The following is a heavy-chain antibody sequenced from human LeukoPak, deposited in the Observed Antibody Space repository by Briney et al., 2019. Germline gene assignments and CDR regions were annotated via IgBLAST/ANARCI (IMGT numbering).Heavy chain of an antibody. V-gene: IGHV3-53*01. CDR1: GFTVSSNY. CDR3: ARESDSSLDY. D-gene: IGHD6-13*01. J-gene: IGHJ4*02. Sequence: GGSLRLSCAASGFTVSSNYMSWIRQDPGKGLEWVSVIYSGGSTYYADSVKGRFTISRDNSKNTLYLQMNSLRAEDTAVYYCARESDSSLDYWGQGTLVTVSS. CDR2: IYSGGST.